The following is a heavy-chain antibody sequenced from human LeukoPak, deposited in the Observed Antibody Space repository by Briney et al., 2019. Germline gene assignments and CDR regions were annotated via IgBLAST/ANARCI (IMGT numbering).Heavy chain of an antibody. CDR1: GNSFASYW. D-gene: IGHD4-17*01. CDR3: RTDRYGDYGDYIDY. Sequence: ESLLISCKGSGNSFASYWIGWVRQMPGKGLEWMGIIYPDDSDTRYSPSFQGQVTISADKSISTAYMELSRLRSDDTAVYYCRTDRYGDYGDYIDYWGQGTLVTVSS. J-gene: IGHJ4*02. CDR2: IYPDDSDT. V-gene: IGHV5-51*01.